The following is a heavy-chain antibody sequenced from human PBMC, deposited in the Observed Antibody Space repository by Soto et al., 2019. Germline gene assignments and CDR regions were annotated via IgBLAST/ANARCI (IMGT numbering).Heavy chain of an antibody. J-gene: IGHJ4*02. CDR2: ISYDGSNK. CDR3: ARGYAAATIGPLFDY. CDR1: GFTFSSSG. D-gene: IGHD6-25*01. V-gene: IGHV3-30*03. Sequence: GGSLRLSCAASGFTFSSSGMHWVRQAPGKGLEWVAVISYDGSNKFYADSVKGRFTISRDNFRNTLYLQMNSLRSEDTAVYYCARGYAAATIGPLFDYWGQGTLVTVPQ.